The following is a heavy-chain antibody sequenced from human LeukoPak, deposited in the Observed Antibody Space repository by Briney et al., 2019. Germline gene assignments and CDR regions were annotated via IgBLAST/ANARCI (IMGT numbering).Heavy chain of an antibody. CDR2: IYSGGST. D-gene: IGHD6-6*01. J-gene: IGHJ4*02. V-gene: IGHV3-66*02. Sequence: PGGSLRLSCAASGFTFSSYAMSWVRQAPGKGLEWVSVIYSGGSTFYADSVKGRFTISRDNSKNTLYLQMNSLRAEDTAVYYCARASIAASGYYFDYWGQGTLVTVSS. CDR1: GFTFSSYA. CDR3: ARASIAASGYYFDY.